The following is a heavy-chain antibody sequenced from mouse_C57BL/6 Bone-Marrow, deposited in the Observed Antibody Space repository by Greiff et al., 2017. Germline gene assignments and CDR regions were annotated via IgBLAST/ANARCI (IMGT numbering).Heavy chain of an antibody. Sequence: QVQLQQPVAELVMPGASVKLSCKASGYTFTSYWMHWVKQRPGQGLEWIGEIDPSDSYTNYNQKFKGKSTLTVDKSSSTAYMQLSSLTSEDSAVYYCARTGAMDYWGQGTSVTVSS. CDR1: GYTFTSYW. V-gene: IGHV1-69*01. CDR3: ARTGAMDY. CDR2: IDPSDSYT. J-gene: IGHJ4*01.